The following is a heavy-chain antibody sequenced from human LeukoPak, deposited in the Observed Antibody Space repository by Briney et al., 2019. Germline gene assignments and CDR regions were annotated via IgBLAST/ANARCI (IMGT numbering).Heavy chain of an antibody. Sequence: GASVKVSCKASGYTFTSYGISWVRQAPGQGLEWMGWISAYNGNTNYAQKLQGRVTMTTATSTRTAYMELRSLRSDDTAVYYCATQTGYCSGGSCYDFDYWGQGTLVTVSS. CDR2: ISAYNGNT. V-gene: IGHV1-18*01. J-gene: IGHJ4*02. CDR1: GYTFTSYG. D-gene: IGHD2-15*01. CDR3: ATQTGYCSGGSCYDFDY.